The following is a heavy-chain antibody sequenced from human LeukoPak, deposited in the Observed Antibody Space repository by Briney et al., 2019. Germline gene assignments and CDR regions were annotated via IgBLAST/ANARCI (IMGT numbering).Heavy chain of an antibody. J-gene: IGHJ4*02. CDR1: GFTFSSYW. CDR2: ISYDGSNK. V-gene: IGHV3-30*18. CDR3: AKVKMVRGVTPKIDY. D-gene: IGHD3-10*01. Sequence: PGGSLRLSCAASGFTFSSYWMSWVRQAPGKGLEWVAVISYDGSNKYYADSVKGRFTISRDNSKNTLYLQMNSLRAEDTAVYYCAKVKMVRGVTPKIDYWGQGTLVTVSS.